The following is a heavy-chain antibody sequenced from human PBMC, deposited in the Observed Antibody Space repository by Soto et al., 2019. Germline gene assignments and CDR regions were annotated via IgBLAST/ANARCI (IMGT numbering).Heavy chain of an antibody. Sequence: EVQLLEYGGGLVQPGGSLRLSCAASGFTFSSYAMSWVRQAPGKGLEWVSAISGSGGSTYYADSVKGRFTISRDNSKNTLYLQMTSLRAEDTAVYYCAKDVITIFGGTYWGHGSLVTVSS. CDR2: ISGSGGST. D-gene: IGHD3-3*01. CDR1: GFTFSSYA. CDR3: AKDVITIFGGTY. V-gene: IGHV3-23*01. J-gene: IGHJ4*01.